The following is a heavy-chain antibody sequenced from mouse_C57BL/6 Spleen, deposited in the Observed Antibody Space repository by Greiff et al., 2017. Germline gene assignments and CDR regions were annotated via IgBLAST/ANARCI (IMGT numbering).Heavy chain of an antibody. V-gene: IGHV1-82*01. J-gene: IGHJ4*01. CDR3: ARKDYGSSYWYYAMDY. D-gene: IGHD1-1*01. CDR1: GYAFSSSW. Sequence: QVQLQQSGPELVKPGASVKISCKASGYAFSSSWMNWMKQRPGKGLEWIGRIYPGDGDTNYNGKFKGKATLTADTSSSTAYMQLSSLTSEDSAVYFCARKDYGSSYWYYAMDYWGQGTSDTVSS. CDR2: IYPGDGDT.